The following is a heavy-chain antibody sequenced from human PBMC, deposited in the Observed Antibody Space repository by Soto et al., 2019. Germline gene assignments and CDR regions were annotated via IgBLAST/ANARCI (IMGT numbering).Heavy chain of an antibody. CDR2: IYYSGRT. Sequence: SETLSLTCTVFGGSISSSRYYWGWSRQRPGKGLEWIGSIYYSGRTSYNPSLKRLVTISVDTSKNHFSLKLSSVTAADTAVYYCARQPTMVRGVIIPNWFDPWGQGTLVTVS. V-gene: IGHV4-39*01. D-gene: IGHD3-10*01. J-gene: IGHJ5*02. CDR1: GGSISSSRYY. CDR3: ARQPTMVRGVIIPNWFDP.